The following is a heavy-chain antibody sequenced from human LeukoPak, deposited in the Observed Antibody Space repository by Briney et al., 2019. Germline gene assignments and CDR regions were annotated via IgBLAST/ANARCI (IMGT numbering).Heavy chain of an antibody. D-gene: IGHD2/OR15-2a*01. V-gene: IGHV3-48*03. J-gene: IGHJ6*03. CDR2: ISSSGSTI. Sequence: PGGSLRLSCAASGFTFSSYEMNWVRQAPGKGLEWVSYISSSGSTIYYADSVKGRFTISRGNAKNSLYLQMNSLRAEDTAVYYCAASIPFSNSYYYYYYMDVWGKGTTVTVSS. CDR1: GFTFSSYE. CDR3: AASIPFSNSYYYYYYMDV.